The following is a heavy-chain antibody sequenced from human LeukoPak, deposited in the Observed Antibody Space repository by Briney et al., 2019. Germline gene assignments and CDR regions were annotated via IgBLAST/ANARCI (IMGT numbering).Heavy chain of an antibody. Sequence: SVKVSCKASGGTFSSYAISWVRQGPGQGLEWMGGIIPIFGTANYAKKFQGRVTITADESTSTAYMELSSLRSEDTAVYYCAREGVGELSFDYWGQGTLVTVSS. J-gene: IGHJ4*02. CDR1: GGTFSSYA. V-gene: IGHV1-69*13. D-gene: IGHD3-16*01. CDR3: AREGVGELSFDY. CDR2: IIPIFGTA.